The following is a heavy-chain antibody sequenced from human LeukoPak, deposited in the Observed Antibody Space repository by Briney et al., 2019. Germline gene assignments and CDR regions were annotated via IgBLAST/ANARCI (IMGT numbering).Heavy chain of an antibody. D-gene: IGHD3-3*01. CDR1: GYTFTSYY. V-gene: IGHV1-46*01. CDR2: INPSGGST. J-gene: IGHJ1*01. Sequence: ASVKVSCKASGYTFTSYYMHWVRQAPGQGLEWMGIINPSGGSTSYAQKFQGRVTITADKSTSTAYMELSSLRSEDTAVYYCAREPYYDFWSAQSGYFQHWGQGTLVTVSS. CDR3: AREPYYDFWSAQSGYFQH.